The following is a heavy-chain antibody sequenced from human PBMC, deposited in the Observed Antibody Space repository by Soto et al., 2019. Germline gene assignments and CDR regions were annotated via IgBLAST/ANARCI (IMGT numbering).Heavy chain of an antibody. J-gene: IGHJ4*02. D-gene: IGHD2-21*02. CDR2: IYYSGST. CDR3: AREYCGGDCYSSYFDY. V-gene: IGHV4-31*03. CDR1: GGSISSGGYY. Sequence: SETLSLTCTVSGGSISSGGYYWSWIRQHPGKCLEWIGYIYYSGSTYYNPSLKSRVTISVDTSKNQFSLKLSSVTAADTAVYYCAREYCGGDCYSSYFDYWGQGTLVTVYS.